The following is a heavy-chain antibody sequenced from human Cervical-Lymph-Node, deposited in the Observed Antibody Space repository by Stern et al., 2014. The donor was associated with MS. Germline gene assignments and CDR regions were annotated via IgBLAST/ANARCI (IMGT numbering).Heavy chain of an antibody. CDR1: GYPFTNYG. V-gene: IGHV1-18*01. J-gene: IGHJ6*02. CDR3: AREGLVRYCSDTGCHSDYYGLDV. D-gene: IGHD2-2*01. Sequence: QVQLVQSGAEVKKPGASVKVSCKASGYPFTNYGITWVRQAPGQGLEWRGWINAYNGKTDYAQKLQGRVTMTTDTSTSTAYMEVRSLRSDDTAVYHCAREGLVRYCSDTGCHSDYYGLDVWGQGTTVTVSS. CDR2: INAYNGKT.